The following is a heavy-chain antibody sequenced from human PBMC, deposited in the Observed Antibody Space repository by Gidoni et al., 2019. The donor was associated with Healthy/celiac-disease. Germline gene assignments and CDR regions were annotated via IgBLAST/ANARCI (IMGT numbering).Heavy chain of an antibody. CDR3: ARLDTGWDYYMDV. CDR1: GGSISSSSYY. V-gene: IGHV4-39*01. CDR2: IYYSGST. D-gene: IGHD5-18*01. Sequence: QLQLQESGPGLVKPSETLSPPCTVSGGSISSSSYYWGWIRQPPGKGLEWIGSIYYSGSTYYNPSLKSRVTISVDTSKNQFSLKLSSVTAADTAVYYCARLDTGWDYYMDVWGKGTTVTVSS. J-gene: IGHJ6*03.